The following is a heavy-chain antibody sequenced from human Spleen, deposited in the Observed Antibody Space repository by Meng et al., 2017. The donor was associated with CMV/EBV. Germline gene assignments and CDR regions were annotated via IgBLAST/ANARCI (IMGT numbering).Heavy chain of an antibody. D-gene: IGHD1-26*01. V-gene: IGHV3-53*01. CDR3: ASNVGVQAWYFDL. CDR1: GFTVSSNY. CDR2: IYSGGST. Sequence: GESLKISCAASGFTVSSNYMSWVRQAPGKGLEWVSVIYSGGSTYYADSVKGRFTISRDNSKNTLYLQMNSLRAEDTAVYYCASNVGVQAWYFDLWGRGTLVTVSS. J-gene: IGHJ2*01.